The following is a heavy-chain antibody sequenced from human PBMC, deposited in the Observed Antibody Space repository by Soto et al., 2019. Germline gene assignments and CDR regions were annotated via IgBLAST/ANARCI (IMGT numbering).Heavy chain of an antibody. J-gene: IGHJ4*02. CDR1: GLTVSSYA. CDR2: ISGSGGST. D-gene: IGHD6-6*01. V-gene: IGHV3-23*01. CDR3: AKNAGRAAPGPYYFDY. Sequence: PGGSLRRSCAASGLTVSSYAMGWVRQAPGKGLEWVSAISGSGGSTYYADSVKGRFTISRDNSKNTLYLQMNSLRAEDTAVYYCAKNAGRAAPGPYYFDYWGQGTLLTVSS.